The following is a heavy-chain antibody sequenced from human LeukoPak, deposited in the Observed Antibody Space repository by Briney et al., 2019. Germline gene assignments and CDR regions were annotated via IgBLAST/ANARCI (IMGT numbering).Heavy chain of an antibody. J-gene: IGHJ4*02. Sequence: PSETLSLTCTVSGGSISSYYWSWIRQPPGTGLESIGYIYYSGSTYYNPSLKSRVTISVDTSKNQFSLKLSSVTAADTAVYYCASFLMVRGVIIMDYWGQGTLVTVSS. D-gene: IGHD3-10*01. V-gene: IGHV4-59*06. CDR3: ASFLMVRGVIIMDY. CDR1: GGSISSYY. CDR2: IYYSGST.